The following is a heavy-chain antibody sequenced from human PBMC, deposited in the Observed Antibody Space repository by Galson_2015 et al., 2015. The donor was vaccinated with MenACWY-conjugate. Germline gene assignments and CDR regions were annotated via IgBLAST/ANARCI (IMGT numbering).Heavy chain of an antibody. CDR3: ARDQQVQLWFGELPPSYYYYGMDV. CDR1: GYTFTSYA. D-gene: IGHD3-10*01. J-gene: IGHJ6*02. V-gene: IGHV1-3*01. CDR2: INAGNGNT. Sequence: SVKVSCKASGYTFTSYAMHWVRQAPGQRLEWMGWINAGNGNTKYSQKFQGRVTITRDTSASTAYMELSSRRSEDTAVYYCARDQQVQLWFGELPPSYYYYGMDVWGQGTTVTVSS.